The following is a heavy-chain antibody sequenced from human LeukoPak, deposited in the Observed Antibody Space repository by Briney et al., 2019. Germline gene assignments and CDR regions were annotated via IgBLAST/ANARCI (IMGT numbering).Heavy chain of an antibody. D-gene: IGHD1-14*01. Sequence: GASVKLSCKASGYTFTNYAMHWVRQAPGQRLEWMGWSNPGSGYTKYSEDFQGRVIITRDTTANTAYMELSSLRSEDMAVYYCVIRIPGNDYWGQGTRVTVSS. CDR1: GYTFTNYA. V-gene: IGHV1-3*02. CDR3: VIRIPGNDY. J-gene: IGHJ4*02. CDR2: SNPGSGYT.